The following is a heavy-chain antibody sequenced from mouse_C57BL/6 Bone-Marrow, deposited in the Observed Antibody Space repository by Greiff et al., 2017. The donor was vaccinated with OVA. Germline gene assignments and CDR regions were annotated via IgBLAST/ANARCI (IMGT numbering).Heavy chain of an antibody. J-gene: IGHJ2*01. D-gene: IGHD3-2*02. CDR2: IYPSDSET. V-gene: IGHV1-61*01. CDR3: ARQLRLPYYFDY. CDR1: GYTFTSYW. Sequence: QVQLQQSGAELVRPGSSVKLSCKASGYTFTSYWMDWVKQRPGQGLEWIGNIYPSDSETHYNQKFKDKATLTVDKSSSTAYMQLSSLTSEDSAVYYCARQLRLPYYFDYWGQGTTLTVSS.